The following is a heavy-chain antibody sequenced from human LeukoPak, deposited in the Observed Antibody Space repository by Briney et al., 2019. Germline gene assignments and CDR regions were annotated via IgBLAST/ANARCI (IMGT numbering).Heavy chain of an antibody. CDR3: ARTRKGDFWSGYLYYVYYYMDV. D-gene: IGHD3-3*01. V-gene: IGHV3-23*01. J-gene: IGHJ6*03. CDR2: ISGSGGST. Sequence: GGSLRLSCAASGFTFSSYAMSWVRQAPGKGLEWVAAISGSGGSTYYADSVKGRYTISRDNSKNTLYLQMNSLRAEDTAVYYCARTRKGDFWSGYLYYVYYYMDVWGKGTTVTVSS. CDR1: GFTFSSYA.